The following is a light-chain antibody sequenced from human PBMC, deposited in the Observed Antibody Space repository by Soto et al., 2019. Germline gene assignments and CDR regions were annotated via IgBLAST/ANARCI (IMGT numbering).Light chain of an antibody. J-gene: IGLJ1*01. CDR2: DIN. CDR3: VSYTARSSYV. CDR1: ISDIGGYIF. V-gene: IGLV2-14*01. Sequence: QSVLTQPASVSGSPGQSITVSCTGTISDIGGYIFVSWYQQHPGKAPKLMIYDINNRPSGVSKRFSGSKSGNTASLTISGLQAEDEADYYCVSYTARSSYVFGTGTKLTVL.